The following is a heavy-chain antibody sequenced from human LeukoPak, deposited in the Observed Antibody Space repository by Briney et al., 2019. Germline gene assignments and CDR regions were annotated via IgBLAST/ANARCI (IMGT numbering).Heavy chain of an antibody. J-gene: IGHJ4*02. Sequence: GESLKISCNGSGYSFTTYWIGWVRQMPGKGLEWMGIIYPGDSDTRYSPSFQSQVTISADKSISTAYLQWSSLKASDTATYYCARQSGSYRYAGIDYRGQGTLVIVSS. CDR2: IYPGDSDT. CDR1: GYSFTTYW. V-gene: IGHV5-51*01. CDR3: ARQSGSYRYAGIDY. D-gene: IGHD3-16*02.